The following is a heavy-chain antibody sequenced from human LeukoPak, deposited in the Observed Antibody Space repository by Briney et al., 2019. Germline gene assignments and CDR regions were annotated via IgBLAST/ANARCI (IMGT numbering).Heavy chain of an antibody. CDR3: VGSHGAAY. Sequence: GGSLRLSCAAAGFTFSNYWMHWVRQLPGKGLVWVSHLNGNGADTYYADSVKGRFTVSRDNARNTVYLQMNSLRAEDTAVYYCVGSHGAAYWGQGTLVTVSS. V-gene: IGHV3-74*01. J-gene: IGHJ4*02. D-gene: IGHD3-10*01. CDR1: GFTFSNYW. CDR2: LNGNGADT.